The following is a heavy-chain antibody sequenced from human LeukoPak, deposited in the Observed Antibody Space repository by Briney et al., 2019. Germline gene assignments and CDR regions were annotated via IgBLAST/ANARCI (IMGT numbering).Heavy chain of an antibody. D-gene: IGHD1-26*01. J-gene: IGHJ4*02. Sequence: SGTLSLTCGVSGGSISGTNWWSWVRQPPGQGLEWIGEISLAGQTNYDPSLNGRVTMSLDKSSNQLSLHLTSVTAADTATYYCSRESGPFCPFGYWGQGTLVIVSS. CDR2: ISLAGQT. V-gene: IGHV4-4*02. CDR1: GGSISGTNW. CDR3: SRESGPFCPFGY.